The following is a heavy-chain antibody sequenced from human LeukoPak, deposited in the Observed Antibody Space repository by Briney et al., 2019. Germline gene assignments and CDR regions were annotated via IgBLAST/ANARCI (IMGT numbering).Heavy chain of an antibody. CDR2: MHSSGSA. J-gene: IGHJ4*02. CDR3: ARMGGYSGYATH. D-gene: IGHD5-12*01. V-gene: IGHV4-59*08. CDR1: GGSISPYY. Sequence: SSETLSLTCTVSGGSISPYYWSWIRQPPGKGLEWIGYMHSSGSANNKPSLKSRVTISVDTSKNQFFLKLSSVTAADTAVYYCARMGGYSGYATHWGQGTLVTVSS.